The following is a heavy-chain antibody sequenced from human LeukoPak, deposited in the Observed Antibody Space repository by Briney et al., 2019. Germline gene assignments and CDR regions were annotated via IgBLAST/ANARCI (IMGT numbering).Heavy chain of an antibody. J-gene: IGHJ3*02. CDR2: INPNSGGT. CDR1: GHTFTDHF. Sequence: ASVKVSCKPSGHTFTDHFLHWVRQAPGQGPEWMGWINPNSGGTYYAQNFQGRVTMTRDTSITTAYMELSRLRSDDTAVYYCTLEEDDIFDIWGQGTVVTVSS. CDR3: TLEEDDIFDI. V-gene: IGHV1-2*02. D-gene: IGHD3-22*01.